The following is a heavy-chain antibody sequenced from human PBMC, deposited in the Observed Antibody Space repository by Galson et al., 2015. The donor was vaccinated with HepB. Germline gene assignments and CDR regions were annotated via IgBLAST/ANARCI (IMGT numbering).Heavy chain of an antibody. J-gene: IGHJ6*02. CDR2: INPTSGDT. V-gene: IGHV1-2*06. CDR1: GYTFTGYY. D-gene: IGHD6-19*01. Sequence: SVKVSCKASGYTFTGYYIHWVRQAPGQGLEWVGRINPTSGDTNYAQNFQGRVTMTRDTSISAAYMELSRLRSDDTAVYYCASRSRDSSGWSKYFYYYAMDVWGQGTTVTVSS. CDR3: ASRSRDSSGWSKYFYYYAMDV.